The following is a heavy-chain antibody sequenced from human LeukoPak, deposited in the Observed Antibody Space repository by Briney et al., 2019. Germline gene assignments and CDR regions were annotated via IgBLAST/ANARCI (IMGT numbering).Heavy chain of an antibody. D-gene: IGHD3-22*01. CDR1: GYTFTSYG. J-gene: IGHJ4*02. CDR2: IRACNGNT. Sequence: ASVKVSCKASGYTFTSYGISWVRQGPGQGLEWMGWIRACNGNTNYAQKLQGRVTMTTDTSTSTAYMELRSLRSDDTAVYYCARSKSYGIEYYYDSSGYDTSTIFDYWGQGTLVTVSS. V-gene: IGHV1-18*01. CDR3: ARSKSYGIEYYYDSSGYDTSTIFDY.